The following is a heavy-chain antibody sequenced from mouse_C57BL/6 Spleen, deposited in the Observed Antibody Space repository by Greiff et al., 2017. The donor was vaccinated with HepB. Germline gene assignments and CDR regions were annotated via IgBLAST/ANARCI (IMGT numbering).Heavy chain of an antibody. CDR2: TNPTNGRT. CDR3: ARIKKIVATYFDY. Sequence: VQLQQSGAELVKAGASVKMSCKASGYTFTSYWMHCVKQRLGQGLEWFAETNPTNGRTYYNEKFKSKATLTVDKSSSTAYMLLSGPTFEDSAVYYCARIKKIVATYFDYWGQGNTLTVSS. V-gene: IGHV1S81*02. D-gene: IGHD1-1*01. CDR1: GYTFTSYW. J-gene: IGHJ2*01.